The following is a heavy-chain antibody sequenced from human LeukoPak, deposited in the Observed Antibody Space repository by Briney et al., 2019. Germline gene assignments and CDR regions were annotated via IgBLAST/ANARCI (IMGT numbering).Heavy chain of an antibody. CDR1: GFSFSNYD. D-gene: IGHD4-17*01. CDR3: ARGDPTVTTKQNFDY. CDR2: KWYDGSNK. J-gene: IGHJ4*02. Sequence: GGSLRLSCAASGFSFSNYDMHWVRQAPGKGLEWVAVKWYDGSNKYYADSVKGRFTISRDNSKNTLYLQMNSLRVEDTAVYYCARGDPTVTTKQNFDYWGQGTLLTVSS. V-gene: IGHV3-33*01.